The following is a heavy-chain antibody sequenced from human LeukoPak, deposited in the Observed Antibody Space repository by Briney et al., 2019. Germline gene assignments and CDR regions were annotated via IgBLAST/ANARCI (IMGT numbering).Heavy chain of an antibody. D-gene: IGHD6-19*01. V-gene: IGHV1-46*01. J-gene: IGHJ1*01. CDR1: GYTFTSYY. CDR3: ARGGDPIAVAGMEYFQH. CDR2: INPSGGST. Sequence: ASVKVSCKASGYTFTSYYMHWVRQAPGQGLEWMGIINPSGGSTSYAQKFQGRVTMTRDTSTSTVYMELSSLRSEDTAVYYCARGGDPIAVAGMEYFQHWGQGTLVAVSS.